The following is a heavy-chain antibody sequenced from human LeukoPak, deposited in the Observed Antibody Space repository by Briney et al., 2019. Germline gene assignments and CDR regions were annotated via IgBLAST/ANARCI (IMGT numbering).Heavy chain of an antibody. V-gene: IGHV3-23*01. CDR2: ISGSGGST. D-gene: IGHD3-10*01. CDR1: GFTFSSYA. CDR3: AKEVYYYGSGSYYSANYIDY. J-gene: IGHJ4*02. Sequence: PGGSLRLSCAASGFTFSSYAMSWVRQAPGKGLEWVSAISGSGGSTYYADSVKGRFTISRDNSKNTLYLEMNSLRAEDTAVYYCAKEVYYYGSGSYYSANYIDYLGQGTLVTASS.